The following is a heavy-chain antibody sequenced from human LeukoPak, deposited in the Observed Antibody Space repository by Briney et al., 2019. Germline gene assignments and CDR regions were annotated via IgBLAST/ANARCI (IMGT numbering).Heavy chain of an antibody. CDR3: ARVESSWYIEK. CDR1: GGSISSYY. J-gene: IGHJ4*02. D-gene: IGHD6-13*01. Sequence: SETLSLTCTVSGGSISSYYWSWIRQPPGKGLEWIGYIYYSGSTNYNPSLKSRVTISVDTSKNQFSLKLSSVTAADTAVYYCARVESSWYIEKWGQGTLVTVSA. V-gene: IGHV4-59*01. CDR2: IYYSGST.